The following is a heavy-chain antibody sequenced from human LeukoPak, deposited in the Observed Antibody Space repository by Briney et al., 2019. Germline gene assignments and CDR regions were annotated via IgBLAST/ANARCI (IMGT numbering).Heavy chain of an antibody. Sequence: GESLKISCDGSGYTFNTYWIGWVRQMPGKGLEWKGIIYPGDSDTRYSPSFQGQVTISAAKSINTAYLRWRSLQALDSGIYYCVRSRLNDLVDGFDIWGQGTLVTVSS. CDR1: GYTFNTYW. CDR2: IYPGDSDT. D-gene: IGHD3-3*01. V-gene: IGHV5-51*01. J-gene: IGHJ3*02. CDR3: VRSRLNDLVDGFDI.